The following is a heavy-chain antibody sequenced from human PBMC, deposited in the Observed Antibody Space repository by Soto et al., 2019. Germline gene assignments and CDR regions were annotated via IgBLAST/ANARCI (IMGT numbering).Heavy chain of an antibody. CDR2: INPNSGGT. CDR3: ARSKGELLRNHY. J-gene: IGHJ4*02. V-gene: IGHV1-2*02. Sequence: ASVKVSCKASGYTFTGYYMHWVRQAPGQGLEWMGWINPNSGGTNYAQKFQGRVTMTRDTSISTAYMELSRMRSDDTAVYYCARSKGELLRNHYWGQGTLVTVSS. CDR1: GYTFTGYY. D-gene: IGHD1-26*01.